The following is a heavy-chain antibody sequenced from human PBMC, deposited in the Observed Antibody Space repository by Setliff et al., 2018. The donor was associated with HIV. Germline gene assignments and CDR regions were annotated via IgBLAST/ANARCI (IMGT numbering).Heavy chain of an antibody. D-gene: IGHD1-1*01. CDR1: GYDFKIYD. CDR3: ARGKIPSWRLTMFDF. CDR2: INPGAGNT. V-gene: IGHV1-8*01. J-gene: IGHJ4*02. Sequence: ASVKVSCKASGYDFKIYDINWVRQVAGQGLEWMGWINPGAGNTGYPQNFSGRVTMTRNTSINTVYMELSSLRSEDTAIYFCARGKIPSWRLTMFDFWGQGTPVTVSS.